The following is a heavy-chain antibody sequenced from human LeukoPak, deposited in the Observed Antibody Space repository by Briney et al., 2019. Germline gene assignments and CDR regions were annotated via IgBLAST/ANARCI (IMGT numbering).Heavy chain of an antibody. V-gene: IGHV1-18*01. Sequence: ASVKVSCKASGYTFTSYGISWVRQDPGQGLEWMGWISAYNGNTNYAQKLQGRVTMTTDTSTSTAYMELRSLRSDDTAVYYCARAGYCTNGVCYTHYFDYWGQGTLVTVSS. D-gene: IGHD2-8*01. CDR3: ARAGYCTNGVCYTHYFDY. J-gene: IGHJ4*02. CDR1: GYTFTSYG. CDR2: ISAYNGNT.